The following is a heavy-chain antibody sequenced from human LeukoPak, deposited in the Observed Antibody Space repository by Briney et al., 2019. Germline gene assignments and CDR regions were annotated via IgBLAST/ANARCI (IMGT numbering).Heavy chain of an antibody. J-gene: IGHJ5*01. CDR2: IWYDGSNK. CDR1: GFIFSTYG. D-gene: IGHD3-9*01. Sequence: GGSLRLSCAASGFIFSTYGMHWVRQAPGKGLEWVAVIWYDGSNKYYADSVKGRFTISRDNSKNTLYLQMKSLRAEDTAVYYCVRDWDHFDFDSWGLGTLVTVSS. CDR3: VRDWDHFDFDS. V-gene: IGHV3-33*01.